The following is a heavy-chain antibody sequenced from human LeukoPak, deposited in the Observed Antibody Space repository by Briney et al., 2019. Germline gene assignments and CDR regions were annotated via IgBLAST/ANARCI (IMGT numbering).Heavy chain of an antibody. D-gene: IGHD2-15*01. CDR2: INHRGST. CDR1: GGSFSGYY. V-gene: IGHV4-34*01. CDR3: ARGHIGGRAFDI. J-gene: IGHJ3*02. Sequence: PSETLSLTCAVYGGSFSGYYWSWIRQPPGKGLEWIGEINHRGSTNYNPSLKSRLTISVDTSNNQFSLKVTSVTAADTAVYYCARGHIGGRAFDIWGQGTVVPVSS.